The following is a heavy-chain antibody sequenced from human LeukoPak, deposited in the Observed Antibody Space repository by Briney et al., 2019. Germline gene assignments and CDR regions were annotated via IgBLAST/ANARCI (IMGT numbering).Heavy chain of an antibody. CDR2: IKQDGSEK. V-gene: IGHV3-7*01. CDR1: GFTFNTYW. Sequence: GGSLRLSCAASGFTFNTYWMSWVRQAPGKGLEGVANIKQDGSEKHYLDSVKGRFTISRDNAKNSLYLEMNSLRAEDTAVYYCARERREYSGSYRIFDYWGQGTLVTVSS. CDR3: ARERREYSGSYRIFDY. D-gene: IGHD1-26*01. J-gene: IGHJ4*02.